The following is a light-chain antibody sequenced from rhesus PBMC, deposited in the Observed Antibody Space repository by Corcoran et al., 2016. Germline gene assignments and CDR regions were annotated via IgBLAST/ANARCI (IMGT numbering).Light chain of an antibody. J-gene: IGKJ4*01. CDR1: QSVSNY. Sequence: EIVMTQSPATLSLSPGERATLSCRASQSVSNYLAWYQQKPGQAPSLLIYGAYSRATGIPDRFSGSGSGTDFTLTISGLETEDLAVYYCQHYINWPLTFGGGTKVEIQ. V-gene: IGKV3S9*01. CDR2: GAY. CDR3: QHYINWPLT.